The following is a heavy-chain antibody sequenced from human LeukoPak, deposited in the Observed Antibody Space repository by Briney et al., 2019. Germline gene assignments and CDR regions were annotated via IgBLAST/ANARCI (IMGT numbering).Heavy chain of an antibody. J-gene: IGHJ3*02. CDR3: ARAGIGRALDI. CDR2: ISSNGGST. Sequence: PGGSLRLSCAASGFTFSTYAMPWVRQAPGKGLESVSAISSNGGSTYYANSVKGRFTISRDNSKNTLYLQMGSLRAEDMAVYYCARAGIGRALDIWGQGTMVTVSS. V-gene: IGHV3-64*01. D-gene: IGHD6-13*01. CDR1: GFTFSTYA.